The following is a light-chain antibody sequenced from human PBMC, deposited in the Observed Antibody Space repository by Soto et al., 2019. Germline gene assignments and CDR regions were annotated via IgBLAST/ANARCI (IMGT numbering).Light chain of an antibody. CDR1: QSVNKY. J-gene: IGKJ1*01. V-gene: IGKV1-39*01. CDR3: QQTSTTPWT. CDR2: GAS. Sequence: DLQMTQSPSSLPASVGDRIVFTCRASQSVNKYVNWYQQKQGKAPKLLIYGASSVQSGVPSRFSGSGSGTDFTLTINSLQPEDFATYYCQQTSTTPWTFGHGTKVEIK.